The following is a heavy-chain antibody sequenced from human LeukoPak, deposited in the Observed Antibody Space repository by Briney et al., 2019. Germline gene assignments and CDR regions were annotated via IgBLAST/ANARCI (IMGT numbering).Heavy chain of an antibody. J-gene: IGHJ4*02. D-gene: IGHD3-22*01. CDR1: GFTFSSYW. CDR2: IKQDGSEK. CDR3: AREGPGHYYDSSGQDY. V-gene: IGHV3-7*01. Sequence: GGSLRLSCAASGFTFSSYWMSWVRQAPGKGLEWVANIKQDGSEKYYVDSVKGRFTISRDNAKNSLYLQMNSLRAEDTAVYYCAREGPGHYYDSSGQDYWGQGTLVTVSS.